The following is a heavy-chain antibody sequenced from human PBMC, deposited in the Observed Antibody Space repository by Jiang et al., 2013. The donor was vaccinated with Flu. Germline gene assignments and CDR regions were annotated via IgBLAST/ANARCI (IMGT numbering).Heavy chain of an antibody. CDR3: ARGVVDTAPGNYHYCYMDF. CDR2: IIPMFGTA. J-gene: IGHJ6*03. CDR1: A. Sequence: AVTWVRQAPGQGLEWMGGIIPMFGTADHAQKFQGRVTITADDSTSTAYMELTSLTFEDTAIYYCARGVVDTAPGNYHYCYMDFWGKGTTVTVSS. D-gene: IGHD5-18*01. V-gene: IGHV1-69*01.